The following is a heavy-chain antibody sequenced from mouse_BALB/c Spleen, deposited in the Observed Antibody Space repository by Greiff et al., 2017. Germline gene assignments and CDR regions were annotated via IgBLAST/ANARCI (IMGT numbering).Heavy chain of an antibody. D-gene: IGHD1-1*01. CDR1: GFSLTSYG. Sequence: VKLMESGPGLVQPSQSLSITCTVSGFSLTSYGVHWVRQSPGKGLEWLGVIWSGGSTDYNAAFISRLSISKDNSKSQVFFKMNSLQANDTAIYYCARHGSRGGFAYWGQGTLVTVSA. V-gene: IGHV2-2*02. CDR3: ARHGSRGGFAY. J-gene: IGHJ3*01. CDR2: IWSGGST.